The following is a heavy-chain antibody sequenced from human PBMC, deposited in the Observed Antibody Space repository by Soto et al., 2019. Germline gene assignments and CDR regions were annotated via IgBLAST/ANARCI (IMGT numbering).Heavy chain of an antibody. D-gene: IGHD4-4*01. Sequence: QVQLQQWGAGLLKPSETLSLTCAVYGGSFSGYYWSWIRQPPGKGLEWIGEINHSGSTNYNPSLTSRVTISVDTSKNQFSLKLSSVTAADTAVYYCARGPRAKLTTWGQGTLVTVSS. CDR1: GGSFSGYY. J-gene: IGHJ4*02. V-gene: IGHV4-34*01. CDR3: ARGPRAKLTT. CDR2: INHSGST.